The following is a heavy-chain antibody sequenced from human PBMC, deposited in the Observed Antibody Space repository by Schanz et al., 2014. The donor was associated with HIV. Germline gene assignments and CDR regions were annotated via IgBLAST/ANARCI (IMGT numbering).Heavy chain of an antibody. D-gene: IGHD2-15*01. J-gene: IGHJ3*01. V-gene: IGHV3-23*04. Sequence: EVQLVESGGGLVEPGGSLRLSCAASGFTFSNFAMSWVRQAPGKGLEWVSSISGSGDRTYYVDSVKGRFTISRDNARNSLYLQIRSLRAEDTAVYYCARGGLGVVAEGNAFDLWGQGTLVTVSS. CDR3: ARGGLGVVAEGNAFDL. CDR1: GFTFSNFA. CDR2: ISGSGDRT.